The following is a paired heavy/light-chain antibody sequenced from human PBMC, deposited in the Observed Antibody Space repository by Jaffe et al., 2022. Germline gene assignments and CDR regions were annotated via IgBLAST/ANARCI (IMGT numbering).Heavy chain of an antibody. CDR3: ARGEGDIPRGTPLAP. Sequence: QVQLVESGGGVVQPGGSLRLSCAASGFTFSRYGMHWVRQAPGKGPEWVAFIRHDGHDGVNEHYADSVKGRFTISRDTSKNTLFLQMNSLRADDTAVYYCARGEGDIPRGTPLAPWGQGTLVTVSS. CDR1: GFTFSRYG. CDR2: IRHDGHDGVNE. V-gene: IGHV3-30*02. D-gene: IGHD5-12*01. J-gene: IGHJ5*02.
Light chain of an antibody. J-gene: IGKJ1*01. CDR3: QQYSNWPPWT. CDR2: DAS. V-gene: IGKV3-15*01. Sequence: TVMTQSPATLSVSPGERVTLSCRASWTVSSNLAWYQQKPGQAPRLLIYDASTRATGVPARFSGSGSGTEFTLTISSLQSEDSAVYYCQQYSNWPPWTFGQGTRVEAK. CDR1: WTVSSN.